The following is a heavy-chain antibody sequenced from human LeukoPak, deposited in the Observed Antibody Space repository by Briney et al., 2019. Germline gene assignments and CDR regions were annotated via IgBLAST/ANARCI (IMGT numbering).Heavy chain of an antibody. V-gene: IGHV3-7*01. CDR3: ARDLGIAAAGTNY. D-gene: IGHD6-13*01. J-gene: IGHJ4*02. Sequence: GGSLRLSCAASGFTFSSYWMSWVRQAPGKGLEWVANIKQDGSEKYYVDSVKGRFTISRDNAKNSLYLQTNSLRAEDTAVYYCARDLGIAAAGTNYWGQGTLVTVSS. CDR2: IKQDGSEK. CDR1: GFTFSSYW.